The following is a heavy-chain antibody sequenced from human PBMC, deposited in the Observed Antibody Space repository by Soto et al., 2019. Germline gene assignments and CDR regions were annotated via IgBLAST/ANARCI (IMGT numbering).Heavy chain of an antibody. Sequence: RGSLRLSCVASGFAFIDYYMTCSGHAAWKGLEFISYISRESRTIYYIDSVKGRFTVSRDNAENSLYLQMDSLRAEDTALYFCARYLSGGALAQDLDYWGQGTQVTVSS. CDR2: ISRESRTI. CDR3: ARYLSGGALAQDLDY. V-gene: IGHV3-11*01. D-gene: IGHD2-15*01. J-gene: IGHJ4*02. CDR1: GFAFIDYY.